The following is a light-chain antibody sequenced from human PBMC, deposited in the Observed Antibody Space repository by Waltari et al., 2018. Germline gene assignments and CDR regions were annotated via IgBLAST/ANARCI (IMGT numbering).Light chain of an antibody. Sequence: QSLLTQPPSVSEAPGQRVTISCSGSRANIGNNVLNWYQQLPGKPPKLLIYYDDLLPSGVSARFSGSKSCTSASLAISGRQSEDEADYYCAAWDDSLNGVVFGGGTKLTVL. V-gene: IGLV1-36*01. CDR1: RANIGNNV. CDR2: YDD. J-gene: IGLJ3*02. CDR3: AAWDDSLNGVV.